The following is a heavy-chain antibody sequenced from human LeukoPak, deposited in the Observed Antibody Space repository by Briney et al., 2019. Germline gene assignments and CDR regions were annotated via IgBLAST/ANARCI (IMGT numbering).Heavy chain of an antibody. J-gene: IGHJ4*02. CDR1: GFTVSTNY. D-gene: IGHD4-17*01. CDR2: IYSDGST. Sequence: GGSLRLSCAASGFTVSTNYMTWVRQAPGKGLEWVPLIYSDGSTYYADSVKGRFTISRDNSKNTLYLQMNSLRAEDTAVYFCARNKWGDYTGSDYWGQGTLVTVSS. V-gene: IGHV3-53*01. CDR3: ARNKWGDYTGSDY.